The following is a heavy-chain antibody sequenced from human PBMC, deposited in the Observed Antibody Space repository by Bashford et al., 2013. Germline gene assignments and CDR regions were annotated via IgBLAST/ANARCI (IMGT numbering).Heavy chain of an antibody. CDR3: ASCREGYNYLFYYFDY. D-gene: IGHD5-24*01. Sequence: WVRQMPGKGLEWMGIIYPGDSDARYSPSFQGQVTISVDKSVTTAYLQWSSLKASDTAMYYCASCREGYNYLFYYFDYWGQGTLVTVSS. V-gene: IGHV5-51*01. CDR2: IYPGDSDA. J-gene: IGHJ4*02.